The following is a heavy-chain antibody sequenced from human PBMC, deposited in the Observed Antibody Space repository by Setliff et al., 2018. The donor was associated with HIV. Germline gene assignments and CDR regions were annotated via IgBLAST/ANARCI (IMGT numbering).Heavy chain of an antibody. J-gene: IGHJ3*02. D-gene: IGHD3-10*01. CDR2: IYYSGST. Sequence: SETLSLTCAVYGGSFSNYYWSWIRQIPGKGLEWIGSIYYSGSTYYNPSLKSRVTILVYTSKNQFSLKLSSVTAADTAVYYCARDYRRSFDIWGHGTMVTVSS. V-gene: IGHV4-34*01. CDR1: GGSFSNYY. CDR3: ARDYRRSFDI.